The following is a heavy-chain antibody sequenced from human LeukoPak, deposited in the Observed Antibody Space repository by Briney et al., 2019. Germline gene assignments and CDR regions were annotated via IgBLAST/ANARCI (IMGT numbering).Heavy chain of an antibody. V-gene: IGHV4-39*01. Sequence: SETLSLTCSVSGLSISSSPYFWGWIRQPPGEGLQWIASIFSSGSPYYNPSLRSRVTTSVDTSNNQFSLKLTSVTAADTAVYYCARSGFVVLTDHDAFDIWGRGTAVTVSS. CDR1: GLSISSSPYF. CDR3: ARSGFVVLTDHDAFDI. J-gene: IGHJ3*02. D-gene: IGHD2-15*01. CDR2: IFSSGSP.